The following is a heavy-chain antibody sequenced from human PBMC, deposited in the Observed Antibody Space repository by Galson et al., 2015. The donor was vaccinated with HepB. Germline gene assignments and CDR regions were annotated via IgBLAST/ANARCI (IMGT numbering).Heavy chain of an antibody. CDR3: ARGSVRISGVLYYYYGMDV. V-gene: IGHV1-46*04. CDR2: INPSGGST. Sequence: SVKVSCKASGYTFTSYYMHWVRQAPGQGLEWMGIINPSGGSTSYAQKLQGRVTMTRDTSTSTVYMELSSLRSEDTAVYYCARGSVRISGVLYYYYGMDVWGQGTTVTVSS. CDR1: GYTFTSYY. J-gene: IGHJ6*02. D-gene: IGHD5/OR15-5a*01.